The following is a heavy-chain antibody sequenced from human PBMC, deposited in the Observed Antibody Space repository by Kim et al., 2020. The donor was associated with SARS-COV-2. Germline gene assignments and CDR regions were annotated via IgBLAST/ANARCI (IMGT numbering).Heavy chain of an antibody. Sequence: SETLSLTCTVSGGSISSNTYYWGWIRQPPGKGLEWIGSFLYSGSTYYNPSLKSRVTISVDTSNNQFSLKLSPVTAADTAVYYCATSYRAVAGNWGQGTLV. V-gene: IGHV4-39*01. CDR3: ATSYRAVAGN. D-gene: IGHD6-19*01. J-gene: IGHJ4*02. CDR2: FLYSGST. CDR1: GGSISSNTYY.